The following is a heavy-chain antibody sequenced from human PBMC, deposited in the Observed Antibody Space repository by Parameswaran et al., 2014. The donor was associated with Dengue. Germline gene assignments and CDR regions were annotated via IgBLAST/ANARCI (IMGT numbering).Heavy chain of an antibody. V-gene: IGHV3-23*01. CDR2: ISGSGGST. CDR3: AKDPGAVGFYYYYGMDV. J-gene: IGHJ6*02. D-gene: IGHD3-3*01. Sequence: WIRQPPGKGLEWVSAISGSGGSTYYADSVKGRFTISRDNSKNTLYLQMNSLRAEDTAVYYCAKDPGAVGFYYYYGMDVWGQGTTVTVSS.